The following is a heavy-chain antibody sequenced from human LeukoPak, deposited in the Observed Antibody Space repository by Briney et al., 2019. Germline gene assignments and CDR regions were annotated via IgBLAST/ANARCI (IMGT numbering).Heavy chain of an antibody. V-gene: IGHV3-48*01. D-gene: IGHD2-15*01. J-gene: IGHJ3*02. CDR2: ISSSSSTI. CDR1: GFTFSSYS. CDR3: ARTEDITI. Sequence: GGSLRLSCAASGFTFSSYSMNWVRQAPGKGLEWVSYISSSSSTIYYADSVKGRFTISRDNAKNSLYLQMNSLRAEDTAVYYCARTEDITIWGQGTMVTVSS.